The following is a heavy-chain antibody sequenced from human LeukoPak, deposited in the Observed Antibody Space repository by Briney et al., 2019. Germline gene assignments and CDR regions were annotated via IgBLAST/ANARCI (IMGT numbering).Heavy chain of an antibody. V-gene: IGHV3-23*01. CDR1: GFTFSSYA. D-gene: IGHD3-10*01. Sequence: GSLRLSCAASGFTFSSYAMSWVRQAPGKGLEWVSGLTGSGGNTYYADSVKGRFTISRDNSKNTLSLQMNSLRAEDAAVYYCVKSRGIQHYNYHMDVWGKGTTVTVSS. CDR2: LTGSGGNT. J-gene: IGHJ6*03. CDR3: VKSRGIQHYNYHMDV.